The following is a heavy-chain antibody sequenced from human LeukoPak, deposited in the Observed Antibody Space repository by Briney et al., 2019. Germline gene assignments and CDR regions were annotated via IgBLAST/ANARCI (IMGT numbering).Heavy chain of an antibody. V-gene: IGHV4-59*01. D-gene: IGHD4-17*01. CDR2: IYYSGST. CDR1: GGSISSYY. CDR3: ARVRYGDCFDY. Sequence: PSETLSLTCTFSGGSISSYYWSWIRQPPGKGLEWIGYIYYSGSTNYNPSLKSRVTISVDTSKNQFSLKLSSVTAADTAVYYCARVRYGDCFDYWGQGTLVTVSS. J-gene: IGHJ4*02.